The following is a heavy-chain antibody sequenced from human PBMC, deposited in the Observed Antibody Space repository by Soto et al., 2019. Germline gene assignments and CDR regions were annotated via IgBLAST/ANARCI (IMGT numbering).Heavy chain of an antibody. V-gene: IGHV4-34*01. J-gene: IGHJ6*02. Sequence: QVQLQQWGAGLLKPSETLSLTCAVYGGSFTGYYWSWLRQPPGKGPEWIGEINHSGSTKYNPSLENRVTISVDTSKNQFSLRLNSVSAAATAVYYCARTGGMALWSQGATVTVSS. CDR1: GGSFTGYY. CDR2: INHSGST. CDR3: ARTGGMAL.